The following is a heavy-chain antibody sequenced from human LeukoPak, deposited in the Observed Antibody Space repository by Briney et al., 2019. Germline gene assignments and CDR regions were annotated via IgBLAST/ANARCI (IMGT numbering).Heavy chain of an antibody. J-gene: IGHJ4*02. V-gene: IGHV3-66*01. CDR2: IYSDGST. CDR1: TFTVSSNY. Sequence: GGSPRLSCAASTFTVSSNYMSWVRQAPGKGLEWVSVIYSDGSTYYADSVKGRFTISSDNSKNTLYLQMNSLRAEDTAVYYCARVCSGGSCYSGWYFDYWGQGTLVTVSS. D-gene: IGHD2-15*01. CDR3: ARVCSGGSCYSGWYFDY.